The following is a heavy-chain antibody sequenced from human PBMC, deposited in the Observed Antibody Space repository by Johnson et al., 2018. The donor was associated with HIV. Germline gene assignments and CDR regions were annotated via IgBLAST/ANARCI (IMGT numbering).Heavy chain of an antibody. V-gene: IGHV3-30*14. CDR3: ARDGQDRDDAFDI. CDR1: GFTFSNYA. CDR2: ISYDGSNK. Sequence: QVQLVESGGGVVQPGRSLRLSCAASGFTFSNYAMHWVRQAPGKGLEWVAVISYDGSNKYCADSVKGRFTISRDNSKNTLYLQMNSLRAEDTAVYYCARDGQDRDDAFDIWGQGTMVTVSS. D-gene: IGHD3-22*01. J-gene: IGHJ3*02.